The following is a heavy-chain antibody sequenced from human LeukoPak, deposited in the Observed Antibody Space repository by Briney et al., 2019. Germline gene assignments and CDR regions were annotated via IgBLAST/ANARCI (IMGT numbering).Heavy chain of an antibody. D-gene: IGHD6-19*01. CDR1: GGSISSSSYY. CDR2: IYYSGST. Sequence: SETLSLTCTVSGGSISSSSYYWGWIRQPPGKGLEWIGSIYYSGSTYYNPSLKSRVTISVDTSKNQFSLKLSSVTAADTAVYYCVRQYSSGWTYYFGMDVWGQGTTVTVSS. J-gene: IGHJ6*02. CDR3: VRQYSSGWTYYFGMDV. V-gene: IGHV4-39*01.